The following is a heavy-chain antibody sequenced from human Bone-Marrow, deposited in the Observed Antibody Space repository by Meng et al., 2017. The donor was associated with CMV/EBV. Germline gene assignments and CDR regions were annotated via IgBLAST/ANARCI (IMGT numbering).Heavy chain of an antibody. CDR1: GYTFTRYF. D-gene: IGHD3-3*01. CDR2: INPSGGSP. J-gene: IGHJ5*02. V-gene: IGHV1-46*01. Sequence: ASVKVSCKASGYTFTRYFLHWVRQAHGQGLEWMGIINPSGGSPTYAQEFQGRVTMTRDTSTSTIYMELGNLRSEDTAVYYCARDVGGSGNDPWGQGTLVTVSS. CDR3: ARDVGGSGNDP.